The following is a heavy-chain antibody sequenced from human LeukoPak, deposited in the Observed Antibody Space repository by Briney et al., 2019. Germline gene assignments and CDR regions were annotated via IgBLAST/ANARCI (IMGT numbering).Heavy chain of an antibody. J-gene: IGHJ6*02. D-gene: IGHD3-3*01. CDR1: GYTFTSFG. CDR3: AREKGSSYDFWSGAPHYYYGMDV. CDR2: ISAYSGNT. Sequence: ASVKVSCKPSGYTFTSFGIMWLRQAPGQGLKWMAWISAYSGNTNYAQKLQGRVTMTTDTSTSTAYMEVRSLRSDDTAVYYCAREKGSSYDFWSGAPHYYYGMDVWGQGTTVTVSS. V-gene: IGHV1-18*01.